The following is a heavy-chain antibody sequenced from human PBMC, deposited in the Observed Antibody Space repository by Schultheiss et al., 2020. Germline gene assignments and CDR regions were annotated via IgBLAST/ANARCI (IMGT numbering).Heavy chain of an antibody. Sequence: GGSLRLSCAASGFTFSNAWMSWVRQAPGKGLEWVAFIRYDGSNKYYADSVKGRFTISRNNSKNTLYLQMNSLRAEDTAVYYCARDDGFDYWGQGTLVTVSS. D-gene: IGHD5-24*01. CDR3: ARDDGFDY. V-gene: IGHV3-30*02. J-gene: IGHJ4*02. CDR1: GFTFSNAW. CDR2: IRYDGSNK.